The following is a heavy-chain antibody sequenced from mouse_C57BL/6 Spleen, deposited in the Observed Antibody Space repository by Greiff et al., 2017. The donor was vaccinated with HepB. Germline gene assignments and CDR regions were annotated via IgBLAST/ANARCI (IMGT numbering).Heavy chain of an antibody. Sequence: VKLQESGPELVKPGASVKISCKASGYAFSSSWMNWVKQRPGKGLEWIGRIYPGDGDTNYNGKFKGKATLTADKSSSTAYMQLSSLTSEDSAVYFCARSGYYGSSQYYFDYWGRGTTLTVSS. J-gene: IGHJ2*01. CDR2: IYPGDGDT. V-gene: IGHV1-82*01. CDR1: GYAFSSSW. D-gene: IGHD1-1*01. CDR3: ARSGYYGSSQYYFDY.